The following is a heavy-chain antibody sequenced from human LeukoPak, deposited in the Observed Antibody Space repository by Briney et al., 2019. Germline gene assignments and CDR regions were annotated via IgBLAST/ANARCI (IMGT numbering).Heavy chain of an antibody. Sequence: GASVTVSSTASGDTFTSYSISWGRQTPGQGVEWLGWISAYYDNTNYAQKLQGRVTMTTDTSTSTASAELRSLRSDDTAVYYCARTVAGKGTWTYWGQGTLVTVSS. CDR2: ISAYYDNT. CDR1: GDTFTSYS. V-gene: IGHV1-18*01. D-gene: IGHD6-19*01. CDR3: ARTVAGKGTWTY. J-gene: IGHJ4*02.